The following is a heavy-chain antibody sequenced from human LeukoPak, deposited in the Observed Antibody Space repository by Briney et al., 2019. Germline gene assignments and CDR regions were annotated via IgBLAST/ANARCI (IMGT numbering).Heavy chain of an antibody. CDR2: IYHSGST. J-gene: IGHJ3*02. CDR1: GYSISSAYY. CDR3: ARHRTDDYGVRNAFDI. Sequence: SETLSLTCAVPGYSISSAYYWGWIRQPPGKGLEWIGTIYHSGSTYYNPSLKSRVTISVDTSQNQFSLKLSSVTAADTAVYYCARHRTDDYGVRNAFDISGQGTMVTVSS. V-gene: IGHV4-38-2*01. D-gene: IGHD4-17*01.